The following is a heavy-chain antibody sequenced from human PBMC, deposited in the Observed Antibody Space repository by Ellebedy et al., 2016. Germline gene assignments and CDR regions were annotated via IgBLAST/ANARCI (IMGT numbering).Heavy chain of an antibody. CDR1: GFMFYDHA. Sequence: GESLKISXATSGFMFYDHAMHWVRQAPGKGLEWVSLITWDGARAYYANSVESRFTISRDNNENSLFLQMNNLKADDSALYYCVKDVSAVAGTGSYGMDVWGQGTMVTVAS. CDR3: VKDVSAVAGTGSYGMDV. D-gene: IGHD6-19*01. CDR2: ITWDGARA. V-gene: IGHV3-43D*03. J-gene: IGHJ6*02.